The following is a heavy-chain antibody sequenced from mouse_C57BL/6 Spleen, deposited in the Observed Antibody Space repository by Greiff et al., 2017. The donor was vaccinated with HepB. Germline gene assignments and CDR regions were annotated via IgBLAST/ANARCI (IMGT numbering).Heavy chain of an antibody. J-gene: IGHJ2*01. CDR3: ARYYDGYYHWYFDY. V-gene: IGHV5-4*03. CDR2: ISAGGSYT. Sequence: EVKLMESGGGLVKPGGSLKLSCAASGFTFSSYAMSWVRQTPEKRLEWVATISAGGSYTYYPDNVKGRFTISRDNAKNNLYLQMSHLKSEDTAMYYCARYYDGYYHWYFDYWGQGTTLTVSS. CDR1: GFTFSSYA. D-gene: IGHD2-3*01.